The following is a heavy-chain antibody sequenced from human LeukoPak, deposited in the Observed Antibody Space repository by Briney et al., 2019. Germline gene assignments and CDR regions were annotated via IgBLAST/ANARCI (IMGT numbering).Heavy chain of an antibody. CDR3: ARDSTHYYYYYMDV. CDR2: IYYSGST. D-gene: IGHD2-2*01. CDR1: GGSISSYY. V-gene: IGHV4-59*01. J-gene: IGHJ6*03. Sequence: SEALSLTCTVSGGSISSYYWSWIRQPPGKGLEWIGYIYYSGSTNYNPSLKSRVTISVDTSKNQFSLKLSSVTAADTAVYYCARDSTHYYYYYMDVWGKGTTVTVSS.